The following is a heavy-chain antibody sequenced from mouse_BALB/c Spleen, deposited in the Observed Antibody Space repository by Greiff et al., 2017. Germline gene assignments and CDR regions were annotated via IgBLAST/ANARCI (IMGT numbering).Heavy chain of an antibody. Sequence: EVKLVESGGGLVQPGGSLKLSCAASGFTFSSYGMSWVRQTPDKRLELVATINSNGGSTYYPDSVKGRFTISRDNAKNTLYLQMSSLKSEDTAMYYCARDNWHFDYWGQGTTLTVSS. J-gene: IGHJ2*01. V-gene: IGHV5-6-3*01. CDR2: INSNGGST. CDR3: ARDNWHFDY. D-gene: IGHD4-1*01. CDR1: GFTFSSYG.